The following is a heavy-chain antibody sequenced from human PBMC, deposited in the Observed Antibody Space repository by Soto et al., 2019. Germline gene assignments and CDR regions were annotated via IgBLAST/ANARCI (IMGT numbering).Heavy chain of an antibody. CDR1: KFTFSTYD. CDR3: AKGRDSTGWSYRECDY. D-gene: IGHD6-19*01. Sequence: HLVESGGGVVQPGKSLRLSCAASKFTFSTYDMHWVRQAPGKGLEWVAVVSYDGNKRYYADSVRGRFTISRDNSKNTVYLEMNSLRPEDTAVYFCAKGRDSTGWSYRECDYWGQGHLVTVSS. CDR2: VSYDGNKR. V-gene: IGHV3-30*18. J-gene: IGHJ4*02.